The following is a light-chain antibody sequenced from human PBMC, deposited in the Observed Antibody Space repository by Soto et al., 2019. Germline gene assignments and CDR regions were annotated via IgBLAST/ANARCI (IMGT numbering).Light chain of an antibody. Sequence: EVVMTQSPATLSVSPGDKATLSCRASQSGSSHLAWYQQKPGQAPRLLIYGASTRASGVPARFSGSGAGTEFTLTISSLQSEDCAIYYCLQYDDLRLLTFGGGPKVEI. CDR2: GAS. J-gene: IGKJ4*01. CDR1: QSGSSH. CDR3: LQYDDLRLLT. V-gene: IGKV3-15*01.